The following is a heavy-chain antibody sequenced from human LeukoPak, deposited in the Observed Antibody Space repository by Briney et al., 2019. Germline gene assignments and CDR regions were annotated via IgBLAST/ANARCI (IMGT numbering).Heavy chain of an antibody. V-gene: IGHV1-2*02. Sequence: ASVKVSCKASGYTFTGYCMHWVRQAPGQGLEWVGWINPNSGGTNYAQKFQGRVTMTRDTSISTAYMELSSLRPEDTAVYYCSGPTDSSAWGPIDYWGQGTLVTVSS. D-gene: IGHD6-19*01. CDR2: INPNSGGT. J-gene: IGHJ4*02. CDR1: GYTFTGYC. CDR3: SGPTDSSAWGPIDY.